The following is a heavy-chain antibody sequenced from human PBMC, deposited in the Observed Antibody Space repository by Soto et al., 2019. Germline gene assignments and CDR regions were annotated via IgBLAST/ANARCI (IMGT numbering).Heavy chain of an antibody. CDR2: IIPIFGTA. D-gene: IGHD3-9*01. Sequence: QVQLVQSGAEVKKPGSSVKVSCKDSGGTFSSYAISWVRQAPGQGLEWMGGIIPIFGTANYAQKFQGRVTITADESTSTAYMELSSLRAEDTAVYYCARGLTYYVILTDYPTDYYYFYGMDVWGQGTTVTVSS. CDR1: GGTFSSYA. CDR3: ARGLTYYVILTDYPTDYYYFYGMDV. V-gene: IGHV1-69*01. J-gene: IGHJ6*02.